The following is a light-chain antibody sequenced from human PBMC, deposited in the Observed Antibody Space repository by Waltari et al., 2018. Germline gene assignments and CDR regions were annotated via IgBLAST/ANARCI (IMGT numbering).Light chain of an antibody. CDR1: SSDVGGYNY. V-gene: IGLV2-11*01. CDR3: CSYAGSYTFGV. Sequence: QSALTPPRAVSGSPGQSVTISCTGTSSDVGGYNYVFWYQQQPAKAPKLMIYEVSKRPSGVPDRVSGSKSGNTASLTISGLQAEDEADYYCCSYAGSYTFGVFGGGTKLTVL. J-gene: IGLJ2*01. CDR2: EVS.